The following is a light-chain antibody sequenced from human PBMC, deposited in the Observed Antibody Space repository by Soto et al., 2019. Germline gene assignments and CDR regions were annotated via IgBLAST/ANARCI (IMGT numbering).Light chain of an antibody. CDR1: SSDVGGYNS. CDR2: EVS. V-gene: IGLV2-14*01. J-gene: IGLJ1*01. CDR3: SSYTTSSTLLYV. Sequence: QSALTQPASVSGSPGQSITISCTGTSSDVGGYNSVSWYQQPPGKSPKLLIYEVSNRPSGVSTRFSGSKSGNTASLTISGLQAEDEADYYCSSYTTSSTLLYVFGTGTKVTVL.